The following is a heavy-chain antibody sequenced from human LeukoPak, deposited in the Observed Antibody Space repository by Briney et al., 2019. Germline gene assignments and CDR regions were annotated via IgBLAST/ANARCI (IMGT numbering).Heavy chain of an antibody. CDR1: GFTFSSYG. D-gene: IGHD3-10*01. V-gene: IGHV3-64D*06. J-gene: IGHJ4*02. Sequence: GGSLRLSCSASGFTFSSYGMHWVRQAPGKGLEYVSAISSNGGSTYYADSVKGRFTISRDNSKNTLYLQMSSLRAEDTAVYYCVTRQNYYGSGSSFDYWGQGTLVTVSS. CDR3: VTRQNYYGSGSSFDY. CDR2: ISSNGGST.